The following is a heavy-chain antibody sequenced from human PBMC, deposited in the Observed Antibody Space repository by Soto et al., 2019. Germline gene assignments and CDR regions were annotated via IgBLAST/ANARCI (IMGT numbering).Heavy chain of an antibody. Sequence: QLQLQESGSGLVKPSQTLSLTCSVSGGSISSGGYSWSGIRKPPGKGLEWIGYLYHSGSTYYNPSLKRRITISVDSSKNQFSLQLSSVTAADTAVYYCAAGGGLQRYCWGQGTLVTVSS. CDR1: GGSISSGGYS. J-gene: IGHJ4*02. D-gene: IGHD1-1*01. V-gene: IGHV4-30-2*01. CDR3: AAGGGLQRYC. CDR2: LYHSGST.